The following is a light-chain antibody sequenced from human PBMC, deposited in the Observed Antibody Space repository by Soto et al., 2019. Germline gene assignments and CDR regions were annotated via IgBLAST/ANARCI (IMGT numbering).Light chain of an antibody. Sequence: DIQLTQPPSFLSASVGDRVTITCRASQGISTYLAWYQQKPGKAPELLIYAASTLQSGVPSRFSGSGSGTEFTLTISSLQPKDFATYYCQQLNSYPWTFGQGTKVEIK. CDR1: QGISTY. V-gene: IGKV1-9*01. CDR3: QQLNSYPWT. CDR2: AAS. J-gene: IGKJ1*01.